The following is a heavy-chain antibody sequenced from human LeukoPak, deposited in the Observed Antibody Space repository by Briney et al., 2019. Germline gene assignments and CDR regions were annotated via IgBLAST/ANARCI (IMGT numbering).Heavy chain of an antibody. J-gene: IGHJ3*02. Sequence: GESLSLSCAASGFTFDDYGMSWVRQAPRKGLEWVSGINWNGGSTGYADSVKGRFTISRDNAKNSLYLQMNSLRAEDTALYYFAGAQITSSGYIIGSAIDIWGQGTMVTVSS. V-gene: IGHV3-20*04. CDR2: INWNGGST. CDR1: GFTFDDYG. CDR3: AGAQITSSGYIIGSAIDI. D-gene: IGHD3-22*01.